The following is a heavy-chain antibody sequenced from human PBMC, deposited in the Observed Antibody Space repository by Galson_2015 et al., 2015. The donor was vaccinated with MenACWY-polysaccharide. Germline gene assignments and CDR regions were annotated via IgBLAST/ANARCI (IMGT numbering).Heavy chain of an antibody. Sequence: SLRLSCAASGFTFSSYAMSWVRQAPGKGLEWVSAISGSGGSTYYADSVKGRFTISRDNAKNSLYLQMNSLRAEDTAVYYCATNTNPSDYWGQGTLVTVSS. J-gene: IGHJ4*02. CDR2: ISGSGGST. D-gene: IGHD3-3*01. V-gene: IGHV3-23*01. CDR1: GFTFSSYA. CDR3: ATNTNPSDY.